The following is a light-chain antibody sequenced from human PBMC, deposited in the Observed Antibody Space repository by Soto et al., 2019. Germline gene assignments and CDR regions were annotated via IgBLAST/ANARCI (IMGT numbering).Light chain of an antibody. J-gene: IGKJ5*01. CDR2: GAS. CDR3: QQYDNWPIN. V-gene: IGKV3-15*01. CDR1: QSLTSRY. Sequence: EIVLTQSPGTLSLSPWERATLSCRASQSLTSRYLAWYRQKPGQAPRLLIYGASTRATGLPARFSGSGSGTEFTLIISSLQSEDSAVYYCQQYDNWPINFGQGTRLEIK.